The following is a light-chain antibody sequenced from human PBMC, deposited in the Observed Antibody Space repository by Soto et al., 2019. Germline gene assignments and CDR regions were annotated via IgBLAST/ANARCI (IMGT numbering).Light chain of an antibody. J-gene: IGKJ2*01. CDR2: GAS. CDR1: QSVSRSY. Sequence: EIVLTQSPGTLYLSPGERATLSCRASQSVSRSYLAWYQQKPGQAPRLLIYGASTTATGIPDRFSGSGSGTDFTLTISRLEPEDFAVYYCQQYGSSPPYTFGQGTKLEIK. CDR3: QQYGSSPPYT. V-gene: IGKV3-20*01.